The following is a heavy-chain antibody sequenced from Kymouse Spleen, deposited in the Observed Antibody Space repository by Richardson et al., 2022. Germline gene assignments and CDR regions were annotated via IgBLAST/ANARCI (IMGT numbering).Heavy chain of an antibody. D-gene: IGHD3-3*01. V-gene: IGHV3-21*03. CDR3: ARDYDFWSGYYSYYYYGMDV. Sequence: EVQLVESGGGLVKPGGSLRLSCAASGFTFSSYSMNWVRQAPGKGLEWVSSISSSSSYIYYADSVKGRFTISRDNAKNSLYLQMNSLRAEDTAVYYCARDYDFWSGYYSYYYYGMDVWGQGTTVTVSS. CDR1: GFTFSSYS. J-gene: IGHJ6*02. CDR2: ISSSSSYI.